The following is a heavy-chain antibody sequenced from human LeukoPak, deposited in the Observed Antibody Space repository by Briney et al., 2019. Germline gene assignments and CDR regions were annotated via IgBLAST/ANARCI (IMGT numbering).Heavy chain of an antibody. J-gene: IGHJ6*03. D-gene: IGHD3-22*01. Sequence: KPSETLSLTCAVYGGSFTGYYWSWIRQVPGKGLEWIGEINTSVRMPYKPSLKRRLTISVDASKNQFSLNLRSLTAADTAVYYCARGRHEVSMIVVVMTAVSYYLDVWGKGTTVTVS. CDR1: GGSFTGYY. CDR2: INTSVRM. CDR3: ARGRHEVSMIVVVMTAVSYYLDV. V-gene: IGHV4-34*01.